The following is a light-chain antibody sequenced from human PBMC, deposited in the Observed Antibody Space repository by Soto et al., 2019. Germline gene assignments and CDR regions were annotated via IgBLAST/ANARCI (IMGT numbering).Light chain of an antibody. V-gene: IGKV3-15*01. CDR2: RTS. CDR3: QQYNDWPLWT. CDR1: QGISGN. Sequence: EIVMTQSPATLSLSPGETATLSCRASQGISGNLAWYQQKPGQAPRLLIYRTSTRATGIPARFSGSGSGAEFTLTISSLQSEDFAVYNCQQYNDWPLWTFGQGTKVDNK. J-gene: IGKJ1*01.